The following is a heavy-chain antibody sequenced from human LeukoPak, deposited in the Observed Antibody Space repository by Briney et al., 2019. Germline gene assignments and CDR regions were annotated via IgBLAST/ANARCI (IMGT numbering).Heavy chain of an antibody. Sequence: SETLSLTCTVSGGSISSYYWSWIRQPPGKGLEWIGYIYYSGSTNYNPSLKSRVTISVDTSKNQFSLKLSSVTAADTAVYYCARSSKALGDFDYWGQGTLVTVSS. V-gene: IGHV4-59*08. D-gene: IGHD3-16*01. CDR3: ARSSKALGDFDY. CDR1: GGSISSYY. CDR2: IYYSGST. J-gene: IGHJ4*02.